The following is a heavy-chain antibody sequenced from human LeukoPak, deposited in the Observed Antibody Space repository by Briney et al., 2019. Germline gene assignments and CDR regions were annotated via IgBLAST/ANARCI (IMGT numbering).Heavy chain of an antibody. Sequence: GGSLRLSCTASGFTFSSYAMSWVRQAPGKGLEWVSAISGSGDSTYYGDSVKGRFTISRDNAKNTLYLQMNSLRAEDTAVYYCAKTRPLDSSSWSHGDYWGQGTLVTVSS. J-gene: IGHJ4*02. CDR1: GFTFSSYA. D-gene: IGHD6-13*01. CDR2: ISGSGDST. CDR3: AKTRPLDSSSWSHGDY. V-gene: IGHV3-23*01.